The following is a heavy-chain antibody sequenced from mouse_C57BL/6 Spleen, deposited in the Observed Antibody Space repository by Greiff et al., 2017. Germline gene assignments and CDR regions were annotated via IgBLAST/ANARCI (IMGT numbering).Heavy chain of an antibody. D-gene: IGHD1-1*01. J-gene: IGHJ4*01. CDR1: GYTFTDYY. Sequence: EVQLQQSGPELVKPGASVKISCKASGYTFTDYYMNWVKQSHGKSLEWIGDINPNNGGTSYNQKFKGKATLTVDKSSSTAYMELRSLTSEDSAVYYCGGGYGSPLSWGAMDYWGQGTSVTVSS. CDR2: INPNNGGT. V-gene: IGHV1-26*01. CDR3: GGGYGSPLSWGAMDY.